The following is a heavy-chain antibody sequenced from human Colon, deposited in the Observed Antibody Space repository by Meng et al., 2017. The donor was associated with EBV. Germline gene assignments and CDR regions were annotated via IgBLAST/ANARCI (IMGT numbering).Heavy chain of an antibody. V-gene: IGHV4-34*01. CDR3: ARVPTTGYKDH. J-gene: IGHJ4*02. D-gene: IGHD3-9*01. CDR2: VSHPGSA. CDR1: GGSFSGYV. Sequence: VRLQQLGPGLLKPSETLSLTCTVNGGSFSGYVWSWVRQPPGKGMEWIGEVSHPGSANYNPSLKSRVTISVDASEKQFSLRLTSVTAADSAVYYCARVPTTGYKDHWGQGTLVTVSS.